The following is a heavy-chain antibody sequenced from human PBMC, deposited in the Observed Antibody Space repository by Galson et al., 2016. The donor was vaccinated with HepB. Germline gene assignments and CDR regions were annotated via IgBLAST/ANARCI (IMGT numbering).Heavy chain of an antibody. J-gene: IGHJ5*02. CDR3: ARGEKGYSEGAS. D-gene: IGHD3-22*01. V-gene: IGHV3-7*01. Sequence: SLRLSCAASGFTFSSYAMSWVRQAPGKGLEWVANINNDGVEKNYAGSVKGRFTISRDNAKNSLYLQMDSLRVEDTGFYYCARGEKGYSEGASWGQGTLVTVSS. CDR1: GFTFSSYA. CDR2: INNDGVEK.